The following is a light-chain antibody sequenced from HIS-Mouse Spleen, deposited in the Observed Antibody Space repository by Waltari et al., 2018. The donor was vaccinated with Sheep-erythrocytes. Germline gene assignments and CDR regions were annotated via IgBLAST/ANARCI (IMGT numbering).Light chain of an antibody. V-gene: IGLV2-11*01. CDR1: RRDVGGYNY. CDR2: DVS. CDR3: CSYAGSYNHV. Sequence: QSALTQPRSVSGSPGQSVTSSCTGTRRDVGGYNYVSWYQQHPGKAPKLMIYDVSKRPSGVPDRFSGSKSGNTASLTISGLQAEDEADYYCCSYAGSYNHVFATGTKVTVL. J-gene: IGLJ1*01.